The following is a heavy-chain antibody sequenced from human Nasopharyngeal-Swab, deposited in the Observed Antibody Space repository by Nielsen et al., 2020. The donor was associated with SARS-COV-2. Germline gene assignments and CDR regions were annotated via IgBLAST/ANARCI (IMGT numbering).Heavy chain of an antibody. CDR2: ISGRGGDT. CDR3: EGAWG. CDR1: GFTVITYG. V-gene: IGHV3-23*01. D-gene: IGHD3-16*01. J-gene: IGHJ4*02. Sequence: GGSLRLSCPGSGFTVITYGMNWVRQAAGQGLEWVSGISGRGGDTVYPDSVKGRFTISSANSENTLSLQMTSLRVEDTAVYYCEGAWGWGQGTLVTVSS.